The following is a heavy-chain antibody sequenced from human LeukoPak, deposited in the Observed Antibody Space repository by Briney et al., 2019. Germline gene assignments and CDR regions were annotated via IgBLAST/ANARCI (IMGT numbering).Heavy chain of an antibody. Sequence: ASVKVSCKAFGYTFAGYYIYWVRQAPGQGLEWMGFISPSGGTTIYAQKFQGRVTVTRDTSTSTVYMELSSLRSEDTAVYYCAKDGGAYSYGKYHFDHWGQGTLVTVSS. CDR1: GYTFAGYY. CDR2: ISPSGGTT. CDR3: AKDGGAYSYGKYHFDH. V-gene: IGHV1-46*01. D-gene: IGHD5-18*01. J-gene: IGHJ4*02.